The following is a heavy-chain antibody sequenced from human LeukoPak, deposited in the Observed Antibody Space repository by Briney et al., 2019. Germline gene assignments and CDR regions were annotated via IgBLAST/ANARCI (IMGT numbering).Heavy chain of an antibody. CDR2: ISGSGGST. CDR1: GFTFSSYA. V-gene: IGHV3-23*01. J-gene: IGHJ4*02. D-gene: IGHD3-10*01. CDR3: ASSGSYYPLPYYFDY. Sequence: GGSLRLSCVASGFTFSSYAMSWVRQAPGKGLEWVSAISGSGGSTYYADSVKGRFTISRDNSKNTLYLQMNSLRAEDTAVYYCASSGSYYPLPYYFDYWGQGTLVTVSS.